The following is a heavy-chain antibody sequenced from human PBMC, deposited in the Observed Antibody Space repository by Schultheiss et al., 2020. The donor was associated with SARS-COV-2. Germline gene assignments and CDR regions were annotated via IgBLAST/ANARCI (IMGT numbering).Heavy chain of an antibody. CDR2: ISYDGSNK. D-gene: IGHD6-13*01. J-gene: IGHJ6*02. Sequence: GGSLRLSCAASGFTFSSYGMHWVRQAPGKGLEWVAVISYDGSNKYYADSVKGRFTISRDNSKNTLYLQMNSLRAEDTAVYYCARDPGIAAAALYGMDVWGQGTTVTVSS. V-gene: IGHV3-30*06. CDR3: ARDPGIAAAALYGMDV. CDR1: GFTFSSYG.